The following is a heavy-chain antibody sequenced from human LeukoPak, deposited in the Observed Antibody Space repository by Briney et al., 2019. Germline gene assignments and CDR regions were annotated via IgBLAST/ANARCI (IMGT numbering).Heavy chain of an antibody. CDR1: GFTFSSYG. V-gene: IGHV3-30*18. D-gene: IGHD6-13*01. CDR2: ISYDGSNK. J-gene: IGHJ4*02. Sequence: GGSLRLSCAASGFTFSSYGMHWVRQAPGKGLEWVAVISYDGSNKYYADSVKGRFTISRDNSKNTLYLQMNSLRAEDTAVYYCAKSNGIAAVVDYWGLGTLVTVSS. CDR3: AKSNGIAAVVDY.